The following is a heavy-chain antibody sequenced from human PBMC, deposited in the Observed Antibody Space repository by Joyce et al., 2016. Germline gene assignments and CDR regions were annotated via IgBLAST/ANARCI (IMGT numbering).Heavy chain of an antibody. D-gene: IGHD2-21*01. J-gene: IGHJ4*02. CDR2: INTDNGNT. V-gene: IGHV1-3*04. CDR3: ARADWTKALDY. CDR1: KHTFTTYT. Sequence: QVQPVQSGAEVKKPGASVNVSCKTSKHTFTTYTMHWVRQAPGQRREWMGWINTDNGNTKYSQNFQGRVTITRDTSASTAYMELSSLRSEDTAVYYCARADWTKALDYWGQGSLVTVSS.